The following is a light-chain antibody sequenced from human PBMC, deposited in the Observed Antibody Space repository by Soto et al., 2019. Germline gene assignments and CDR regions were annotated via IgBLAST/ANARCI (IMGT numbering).Light chain of an antibody. CDR2: DAS. V-gene: IGKV3-11*01. CDR3: QQRSNWPPIT. CDR1: QSVSSY. Sequence: EIVWTQPPSTLSFSPWERSTRAFMASQSVSSYLAWYQQKPGQAPRLLIYDASNRATGIPARFSGSGSGTDFTLTISSLEPEDFAVYYCQQRSNWPPITFGQGTRLEI. J-gene: IGKJ5*01.